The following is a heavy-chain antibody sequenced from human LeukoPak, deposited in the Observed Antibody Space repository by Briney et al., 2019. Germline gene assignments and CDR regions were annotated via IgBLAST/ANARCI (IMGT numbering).Heavy chain of an antibody. Sequence: SETLSLTCTVSGASLARDMYHWGWVRQSPGKGLEWIGRIYTSGSTNYNPSLKSRVTISVDTSKNQFSLKLSSVTAADTAVYYCARESNYDFWSGYLNYYYYYMDVWGKGTTVTVSS. CDR2: IYTSGST. J-gene: IGHJ6*03. V-gene: IGHV4-61*02. D-gene: IGHD3-3*01. CDR1: GASLARDMYH. CDR3: ARESNYDFWSGYLNYYYYYMDV.